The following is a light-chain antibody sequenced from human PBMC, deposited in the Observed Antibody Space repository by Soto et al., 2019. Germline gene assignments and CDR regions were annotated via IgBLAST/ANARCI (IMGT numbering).Light chain of an antibody. Sequence: AIRMTQSPSSFSASTGDRVTITCRASQGISSYLAWYQQKPGKAPKLLIYAASTLQSGVPSRFSGSGSGTEFTLTISCLQYEDFATYYCQQYYSYPSFGGGTKVDIK. J-gene: IGKJ4*01. V-gene: IGKV1-8*01. CDR3: QQYYSYPS. CDR1: QGISSY. CDR2: AAS.